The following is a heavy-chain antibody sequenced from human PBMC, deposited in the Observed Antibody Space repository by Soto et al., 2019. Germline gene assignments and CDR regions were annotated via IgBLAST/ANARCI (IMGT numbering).Heavy chain of an antibody. Sequence: SETLSLTCTVSGGSISSYYWSWIRQPPGKGLEWIGYIYYSGSTNYNPSLKSRVTISVDTSKNQFSLKLSSVTAADTAVYYCARRDDCVLDYWGQGTLVTVSS. CDR1: GGSISSYY. D-gene: IGHD2-21*01. V-gene: IGHV4-59*08. CDR2: IYYSGST. J-gene: IGHJ4*02. CDR3: ARRDDCVLDY.